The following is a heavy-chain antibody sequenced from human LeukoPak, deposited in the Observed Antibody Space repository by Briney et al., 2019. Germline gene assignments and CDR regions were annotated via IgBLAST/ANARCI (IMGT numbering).Heavy chain of an antibody. J-gene: IGHJ6*02. CDR3: VRGGCYSTTCRRHYYAMDV. CDR2: ISHSSSYM. D-gene: IGHD2-2*01. Sequence: PGGSLRLSCAASEFTFSNYNMNWVRQAPGKGLEWVSSISHSSSYMYYADSVKGRFTISRDNAKNSLYLQMNSLRVEDTAVYFCVRGGCYSTTCRRHYYAMDVWGQGATVIVSS. CDR1: EFTFSNYN. V-gene: IGHV3-21*01.